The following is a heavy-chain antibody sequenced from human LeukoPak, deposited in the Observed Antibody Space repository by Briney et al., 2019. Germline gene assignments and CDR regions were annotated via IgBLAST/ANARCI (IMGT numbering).Heavy chain of an antibody. CDR3: ARVYSSSWYSGYLYMDV. CDR1: GFTFTTYW. Sequence: GGSLRLSCAASGFTFTTYWMHWVRQVPGKGLVWVARIKGDGSSTRHADSMKGRFTISRDNAKNTLYLQMNSLRDEDTAVYYCARVYSSSWYSGYLYMDVWGKGTTVTVSS. V-gene: IGHV3-74*01. CDR2: IKGDGSST. D-gene: IGHD6-13*01. J-gene: IGHJ6*03.